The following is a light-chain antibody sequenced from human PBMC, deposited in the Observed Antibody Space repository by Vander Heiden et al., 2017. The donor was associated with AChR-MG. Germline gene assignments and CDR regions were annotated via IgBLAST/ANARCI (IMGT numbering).Light chain of an antibody. Sequence: SSALTQPLSVSVSLGQTARITCRGTNIGSKNVHWYKQKPGQAPVLVIYRDSNRPSGIPERFSGSNSGNTATLTISRAQAGDEADYYWQVWDSSTVVFGGGTKLTVL. CDR3: QVWDSSTVV. CDR2: RDS. V-gene: IGLV3-9*01. J-gene: IGLJ2*01. CDR1: NIGSKN.